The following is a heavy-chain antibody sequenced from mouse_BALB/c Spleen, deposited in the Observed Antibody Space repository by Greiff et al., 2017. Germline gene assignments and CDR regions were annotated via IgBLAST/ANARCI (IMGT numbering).Heavy chain of an antibody. CDR2: IDPANGNT. CDR1: GFNIKDTY. Sequence: VQLQQSGAELVKPGASVKLSCTASGFNIKDTYMHWVKQRPEQGLEWIGRIDPANGNTKYDPKFQGKATITADTSSNTAYLQLSSLTSEDPAVYYCAGAYYGSSPRWGQGTTLTVSS. V-gene: IGHV14-3*02. D-gene: IGHD1-1*01. CDR3: AGAYYGSSPR. J-gene: IGHJ2*01.